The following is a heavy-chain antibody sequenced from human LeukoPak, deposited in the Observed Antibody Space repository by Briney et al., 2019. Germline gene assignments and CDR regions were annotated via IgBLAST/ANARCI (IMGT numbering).Heavy chain of an antibody. CDR3: AKDETKRYFDWLLDY. Sequence: GGSLSLSFAASGFTFISYGMHWVRQAPGKGLEWVAVISYDGSNKYYADSVKGRFTISRDNSKNTLYLQMNSLRAEDTAVYYCAKDETKRYFDWLLDYWGQGTLVTVSS. V-gene: IGHV3-30*18. J-gene: IGHJ4*02. D-gene: IGHD3-9*01. CDR2: ISYDGSNK. CDR1: GFTFISYG.